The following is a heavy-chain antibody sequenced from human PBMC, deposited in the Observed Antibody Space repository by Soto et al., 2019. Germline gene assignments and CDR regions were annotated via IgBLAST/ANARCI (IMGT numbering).Heavy chain of an antibody. CDR2: IIPIFGTA. D-gene: IGHD5-18*01. CDR1: GGTFSSYA. V-gene: IGHV1-69*01. CDR3: ARVGAPYSYGQSWYFDL. J-gene: IGHJ2*01. Sequence: QVQLVQSGAEVKKPGSSVKVSCKASGGTFSSYAISWVRQAPGQGLEWMGGIIPIFGTANYAQKFQGRVTITADESTSTAYMELSSLISEDTAVYYCARVGAPYSYGQSWYFDLWGRGTLVTVSS.